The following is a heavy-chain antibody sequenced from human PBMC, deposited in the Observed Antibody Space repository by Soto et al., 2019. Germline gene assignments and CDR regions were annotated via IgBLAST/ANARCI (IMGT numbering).Heavy chain of an antibody. CDR2: ISAYNGNT. J-gene: IGHJ4*02. Sequence: ASVKVSCKASGYTFTSYGISWVRQAPGQGLEWMGWISAYNGNTNYAQKLQGRVTMTTDTSTSTAYMELRSLRSDDTAVYYCVRARDYSSGWPYFDYWGQGTLVTVSS. D-gene: IGHD6-19*01. CDR1: GYTFTSYG. CDR3: VRARDYSSGWPYFDY. V-gene: IGHV1-18*01.